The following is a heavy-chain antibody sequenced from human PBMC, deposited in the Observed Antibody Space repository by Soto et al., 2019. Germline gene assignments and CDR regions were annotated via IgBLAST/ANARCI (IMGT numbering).Heavy chain of an antibody. D-gene: IGHD3-10*01. J-gene: IGHJ6*02. CDR3: ARNMGAQSCYYYYGMDV. Sequence: QVQLVQSGAEVKKPGSSVKVSCKASGGTFSSYAISWVRQAPGQGLEWMGGVIPIFGTANYAQKFQGRVTITADESTSTSYRELSSLRSEDTGVYYCARNMGAQSCYYYYGMDVLDQGTTVTVSS. CDR1: GGTFSSYA. CDR2: VIPIFGTA. V-gene: IGHV1-69*01.